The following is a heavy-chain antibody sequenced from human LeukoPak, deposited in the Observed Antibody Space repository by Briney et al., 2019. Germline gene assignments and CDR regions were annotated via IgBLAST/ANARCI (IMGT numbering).Heavy chain of an antibody. J-gene: IGHJ3*02. CDR2: FYYSGST. D-gene: IGHD6-6*01. V-gene: IGHV4-59*01. Sequence: SETLSLTCTVSGGSISSYYWSWIRQPPGTGLEYLGYFYYSGSTNYNPSLKSRVAISEDASKNQFSLKLGSVTAADTAVYYCARQRDSSSSPRRAFDIWGQGTMVTVSS. CDR1: GGSISSYY. CDR3: ARQRDSSSSPRRAFDI.